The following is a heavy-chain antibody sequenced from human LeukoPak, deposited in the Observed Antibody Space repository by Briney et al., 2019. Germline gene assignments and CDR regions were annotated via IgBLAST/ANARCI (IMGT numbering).Heavy chain of an antibody. D-gene: IGHD2-2*01. CDR3: ARSGVVPAARAYYYYGMDV. J-gene: IGHJ6*02. CDR1: GGTFSSYA. Sequence: ASVKVSCKASGGTFSSYAISCVRQAPGQGLEWMGRIIPIFGIANYAQKFQGRVTITADKSTSTAYMELSSLRSEDTAVYYCARSGVVPAARAYYYYGMDVWGQGTTVTVSS. V-gene: IGHV1-69*04. CDR2: IIPIFGIA.